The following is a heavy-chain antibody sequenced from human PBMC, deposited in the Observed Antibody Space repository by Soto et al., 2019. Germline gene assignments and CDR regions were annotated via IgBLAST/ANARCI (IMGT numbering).Heavy chain of an antibody. D-gene: IGHD3-3*01. CDR2: ISSSGSTI. V-gene: IGHV3-11*01. CDR3: ARGSSNYDFWTGSPPADAFDI. CDR1: GFTFSDYY. Sequence: GGALRLSCAASGFTFSDYYMSWIRQAPGKGLEWVSYISSSGSTIYYADSVKGRFTISRDNAKNSLYLQMNSLRAEDTAVYYCARGSSNYDFWTGSPPADAFDIWGQGTMVTVS. J-gene: IGHJ3*02.